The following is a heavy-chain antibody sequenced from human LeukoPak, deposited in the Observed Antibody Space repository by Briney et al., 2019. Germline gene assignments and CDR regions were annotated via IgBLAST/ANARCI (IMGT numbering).Heavy chain of an antibody. V-gene: IGHV1-46*01. D-gene: IGHD4-4*01. CDR3: ARDNSVTLTWWFGP. CDR1: GFTFTSYW. CDR2: INPSGITT. Sequence: ASVKVSCKASGFTFTSYWMHWVRQAPGQGLEWMGVINPSGITTIYAQKFQGRVTLTRDTSTSTVHMELSSLRSEDTAVYYCARDNSVTLTWWFGPWGQGTLVTVSS. J-gene: IGHJ5*02.